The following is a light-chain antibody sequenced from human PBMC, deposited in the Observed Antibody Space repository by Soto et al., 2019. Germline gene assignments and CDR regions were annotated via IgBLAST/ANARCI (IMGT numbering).Light chain of an antibody. CDR1: QSISSW. Sequence: DIQMTQPPSTLSASVGDRVTITCRASQSISSWSAWYQQKPGKAPKLLIYKASSLESGVPSRFSGSGSGTEFTLTISSLQPDDFATYYCQQYNSYSELTFGGGTKVDIK. V-gene: IGKV1-5*03. CDR2: KAS. CDR3: QQYNSYSELT. J-gene: IGKJ4*01.